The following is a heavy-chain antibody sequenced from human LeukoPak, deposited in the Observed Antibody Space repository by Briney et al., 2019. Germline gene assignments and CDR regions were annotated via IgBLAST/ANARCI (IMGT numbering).Heavy chain of an antibody. CDR3: ARDGPLWFGESTFYYYYYYMDV. CDR2: IYTSGST. CDR1: GGSISSGSYY. J-gene: IGHJ6*03. D-gene: IGHD3-10*01. Sequence: SETLSLTCTVSGGSISSGSYYWSWIRQPAGKGLEWIGRIYTSGSTNYNPSLKSRVTISVDTSKNQFSLKLSSVTAADTAVYYCARDGPLWFGESTFYYYYYYMDVWGKGTTVTISS. V-gene: IGHV4-61*02.